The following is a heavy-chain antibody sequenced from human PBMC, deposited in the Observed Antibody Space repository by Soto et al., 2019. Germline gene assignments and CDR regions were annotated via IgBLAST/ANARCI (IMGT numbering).Heavy chain of an antibody. Sequence: QVQLQESGPGLVKPSETLSLTCTVSGGSISSYYWSWIRQPPGKGLEWIGYIYYSGSTNYNPSLTSRVTISVDTSKNQFSLKVNSVTAADTAVYYCARHARYYDILTGYSTLSWFDPWGQGTLVTVSS. D-gene: IGHD3-9*01. V-gene: IGHV4-59*08. CDR2: IYYSGST. CDR3: ARHARYYDILTGYSTLSWFDP. CDR1: GGSISSYY. J-gene: IGHJ5*02.